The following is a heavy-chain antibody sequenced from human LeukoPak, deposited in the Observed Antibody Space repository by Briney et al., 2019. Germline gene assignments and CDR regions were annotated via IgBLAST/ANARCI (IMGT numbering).Heavy chain of an antibody. CDR1: GFTFGDYA. D-gene: IGHD6-13*01. Sequence: GGSLRLSCTASGFTFGDYAMSWVRQAPGKGLEWVGFIRSKAYGGTTEYAASVKGRFTISRDNAKNSLYLQMNSLRAEDTAIYYCARWGKWSSNWYIDDWGQGTLVTVSS. V-gene: IGHV3-49*04. CDR3: ARWGKWSSNWYIDD. CDR2: IRSKAYGGTT. J-gene: IGHJ4*02.